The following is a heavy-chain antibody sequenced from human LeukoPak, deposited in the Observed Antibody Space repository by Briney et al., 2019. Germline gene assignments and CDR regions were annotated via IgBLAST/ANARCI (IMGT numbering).Heavy chain of an antibody. CDR2: IYNSGST. V-gene: IGHV4-59*01. Sequence: PSETLSLTCTVSGDSFSYFYWSWIRQPPGKGLEWIGYIYNSGSTNYNPSLKSRVTISLDTSKNQFSLKLSSVTAADTAVYYCARGGYYGSGNDFRFDPWGQGTLVTVSS. CDR3: ARGGYYGSGNDFRFDP. CDR1: GDSFSYFY. J-gene: IGHJ5*02. D-gene: IGHD3-10*01.